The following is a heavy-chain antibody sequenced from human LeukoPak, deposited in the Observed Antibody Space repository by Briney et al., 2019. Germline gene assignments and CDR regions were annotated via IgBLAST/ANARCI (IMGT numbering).Heavy chain of an antibody. J-gene: IGHJ4*02. D-gene: IGHD3-10*01. Sequence: GGSLRLSCAASGFTFSNYSMNWVRQAPGKGLECISYISSGSITIYYADSVKGRFTISRDNAKNSLYLQMNSLRAEDTAVYYCARGSSGVSPAFDYWGQGTLVTVSS. CDR3: ARGSSGVSPAFDY. CDR2: ISSGSITI. V-gene: IGHV3-48*01. CDR1: GFTFSNYS.